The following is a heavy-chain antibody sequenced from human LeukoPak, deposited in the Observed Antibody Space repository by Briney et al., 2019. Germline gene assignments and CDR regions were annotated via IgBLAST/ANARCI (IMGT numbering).Heavy chain of an antibody. CDR1: GGSISSYY. CDR3: ARHTRGYSAEGFDY. Sequence: PSETLSLTCTVSGGSISSYYWSWIRQPPGKGLEWIGYIYYSGSTNYNPSLKSRVIISVDTSKNQFSLKLSSVTAADTAVYYCARHTRGYSAEGFDYWGQGTLVTVSS. D-gene: IGHD5-12*01. V-gene: IGHV4-59*08. J-gene: IGHJ4*02. CDR2: IYYSGST.